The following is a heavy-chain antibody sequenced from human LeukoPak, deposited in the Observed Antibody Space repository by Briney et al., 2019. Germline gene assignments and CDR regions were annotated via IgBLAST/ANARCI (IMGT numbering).Heavy chain of an antibody. J-gene: IGHJ4*02. Sequence: GGSLRLSCAASGFTVSSNYMSWVRQAPWKGLEYVSAINSNGHSTYYADSLKGRFTISRDNAKNTVYLQMSSLRAEDTAIYYCVKETFTVTSPFDYWGQGAVVTVSS. D-gene: IGHD3-16*01. CDR1: GFTVSSNY. V-gene: IGHV3-64D*09. CDR3: VKETFTVTSPFDY. CDR2: INSNGHST.